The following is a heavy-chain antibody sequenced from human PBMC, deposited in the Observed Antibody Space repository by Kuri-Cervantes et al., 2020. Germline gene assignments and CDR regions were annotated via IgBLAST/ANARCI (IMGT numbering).Heavy chain of an antibody. J-gene: IGHJ6*03. CDR3: ARDSYGSSDYYYYMDV. D-gene: IGHD6-6*01. CDR1: GGTFSSYA. V-gene: IGHV1-69*05. Sequence: SVKVSCKASGGTFSSYAISWVRQAPGQGLEWMGGIIPIFGTANYAQKFQGRVTITTDESTSTAYIELSSLRSEDTAVYYCARDSYGSSDYYYYMDVWGKGTTVTVSS. CDR2: IIPIFGTA.